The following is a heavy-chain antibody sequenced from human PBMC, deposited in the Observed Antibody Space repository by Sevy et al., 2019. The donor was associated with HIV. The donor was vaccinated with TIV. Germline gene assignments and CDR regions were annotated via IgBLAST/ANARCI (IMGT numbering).Heavy chain of an antibody. Sequence: LSLTCTVSGGSISISETYWSWIRQSPGGGLEWIGYIHYTGGTYYNPFLKDRVAMSVDTSERQFSLRLSLLTAADTAVYFCASKRGYNHGPFDYWGQGTLVTVSS. D-gene: IGHD5-12*01. CDR3: ASKRGYNHGPFDY. V-gene: IGHV4-30-4*08. CDR1: GGSISISETY. CDR2: IHYTGGT. J-gene: IGHJ4*02.